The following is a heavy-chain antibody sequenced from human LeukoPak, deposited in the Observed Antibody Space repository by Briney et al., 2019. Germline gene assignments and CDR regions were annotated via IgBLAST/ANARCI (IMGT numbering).Heavy chain of an antibody. CDR3: AKDLRF. J-gene: IGHJ4*02. D-gene: IGHD3-3*01. Sequence: GGSLRLPCAASGFTFSSYAMSWVRQAPGKGLEWVSAISGSGITTYYADSVKGRFAISRDNSKNTLYLQMSSLRAEDTAVYFCAKDLRFGGQGTLVTVSS. CDR2: ISGSGITT. CDR1: GFTFSSYA. V-gene: IGHV3-23*01.